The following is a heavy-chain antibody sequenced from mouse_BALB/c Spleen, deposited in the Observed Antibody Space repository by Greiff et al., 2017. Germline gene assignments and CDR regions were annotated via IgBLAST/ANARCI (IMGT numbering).Heavy chain of an antibody. Sequence: VKLMESGPGLVAPSQSLSITCTVSGFSLTGYGVNWVRQPPGKGLEWLGMIWGDGSTDYNSALKSRLSISKDNSKSQVFLKMNSLQTDDTARYYYAREYVYDETSFYYAMDYWGQGTSVTVSS. CDR2: IWGDGST. CDR3: AREYVYDETSFYYAMDY. J-gene: IGHJ4*01. D-gene: IGHD2-2*01. CDR1: GFSLTGYG. V-gene: IGHV2-6-7*01.